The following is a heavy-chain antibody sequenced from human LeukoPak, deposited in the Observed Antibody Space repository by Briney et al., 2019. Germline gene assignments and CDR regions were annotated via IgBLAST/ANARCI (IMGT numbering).Heavy chain of an antibody. J-gene: IGHJ4*02. D-gene: IGHD2-15*01. CDR2: TSAGGGST. CDR3: AKQLGYCSDGSCYFPY. Sequence: GGSLRLSCAASGFTFSSYAMSWVRQAPGKGLEWVSGTSAGGGSTYYADSVKGRFTISRDNFKNTLFLQMNSLRAEDTAVYYCAKQLGYCSDGSCYFPYWGQGTLVTVSS. CDR1: GFTFSSYA. V-gene: IGHV3-23*01.